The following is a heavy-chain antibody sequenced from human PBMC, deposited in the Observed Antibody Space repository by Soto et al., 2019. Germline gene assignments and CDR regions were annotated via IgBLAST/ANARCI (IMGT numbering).Heavy chain of an antibody. V-gene: IGHV4-4*07. D-gene: IGHD2-2*01. Sequence: SETLSLTCTVSGDSFSNYYCNWVRKSAGKGLEWIGRIYPTGSTTYNPSLKSRLTMSVDTSKNQFSLRLTSMTAADTAVYYCAAGRSEVVPGAMDTWGQGTLVTV. CDR3: AAGRSEVVPGAMDT. J-gene: IGHJ5*02. CDR2: IYPTGST. CDR1: GDSFSNYY.